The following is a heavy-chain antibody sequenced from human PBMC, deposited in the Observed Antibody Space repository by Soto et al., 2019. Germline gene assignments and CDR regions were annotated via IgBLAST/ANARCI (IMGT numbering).Heavy chain of an antibody. CDR2: ISSSTTYI. CDR1: GFTFSYYS. D-gene: IGHD2-21*01. J-gene: IGHJ4*02. CDR3: ARDPVGVDSTFYFDS. Sequence: EVQLVVSGGGLVKPGGSLRLSCAGSGFTFSYYSMTWVRQAPGRGLEWVSSISSSTTYISYSDSVRGRFTISRDNAKNSLYLQMNSLRAEDTAVYYCARDPVGVDSTFYFDSWGQGSLVTVSS. V-gene: IGHV3-21*02.